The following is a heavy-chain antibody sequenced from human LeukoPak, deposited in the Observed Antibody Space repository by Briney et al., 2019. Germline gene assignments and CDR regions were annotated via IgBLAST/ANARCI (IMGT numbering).Heavy chain of an antibody. CDR2: ISSSGSVI. Sequence: PGRSLILSCAGSGFTFSSYEINWVRQAPGKGLEWVSSISSSGSVIYYADSVKGRFTISRDNAKNSLYLQINSLRAEDTAIYYCARAFSSGWFDYWGQGTLVTVSS. J-gene: IGHJ4*02. CDR1: GFTFSSYE. D-gene: IGHD6-19*01. V-gene: IGHV3-48*03. CDR3: ARAFSSGWFDY.